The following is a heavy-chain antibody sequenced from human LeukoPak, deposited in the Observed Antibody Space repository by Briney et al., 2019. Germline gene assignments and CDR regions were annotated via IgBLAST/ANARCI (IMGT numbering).Heavy chain of an antibody. CDR2: ISAYNGNT. CDR3: AREGVPAAIFYYYYMDV. V-gene: IGHV1-18*01. J-gene: IGHJ6*03. Sequence: ASVKVSCKASGYTFTSYGISWVRQAPGQGLEWMGWISAYNGNTNYAQKLQGRVTMTTDTSTSTAYMELRSLRSDDTAVYYCAREGVPAAIFYYYYMDVWGKGTTVTVSS. CDR1: GYTFTSYG. D-gene: IGHD2-2*01.